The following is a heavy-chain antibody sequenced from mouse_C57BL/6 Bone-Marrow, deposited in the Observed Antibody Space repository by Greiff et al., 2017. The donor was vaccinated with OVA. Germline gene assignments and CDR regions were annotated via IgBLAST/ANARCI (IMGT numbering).Heavy chain of an antibody. CDR2: IDPENGDT. J-gene: IGHJ1*03. V-gene: IGHV14-4*01. Sequence: EVQLQQSGAELVRPGASVKLSCTASGFNIKDDYMHWVKQRPEQGLEWIGWIDPENGDTEYASKFQGKATITADTSSNTAYLQLSSLTSEDTAVYYCTTCSLGYFDVWGTGTTVTVSS. CDR1: GFNIKDDY. CDR3: TTCSLGYFDV.